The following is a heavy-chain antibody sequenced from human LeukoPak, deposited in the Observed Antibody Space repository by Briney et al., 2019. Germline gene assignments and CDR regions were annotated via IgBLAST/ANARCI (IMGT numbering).Heavy chain of an antibody. CDR1: GFTFSSYA. D-gene: IGHD3-9*01. Sequence: GGSLRLSCAASGFTFSSYAMSWVRQAPGKGLEWVSAISGSGGSTYSADSVKGRFTISRDNSKNTLYLQMNSLRAEDTAVYYCAKGNDILTGSPFDYWGQGTLVTVSS. V-gene: IGHV3-23*01. J-gene: IGHJ4*02. CDR3: AKGNDILTGSPFDY. CDR2: ISGSGGST.